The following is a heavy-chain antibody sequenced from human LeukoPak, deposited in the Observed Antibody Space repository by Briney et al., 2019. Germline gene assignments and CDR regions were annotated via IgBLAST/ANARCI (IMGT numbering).Heavy chain of an antibody. V-gene: IGHV4-59*01. J-gene: IGHJ4*02. Sequence: SETLSLTCTVSGDSISYYWSWIRQPPGKGLEWIGYIYYSGSTNYNPSLKSRVTMSLHTSKNQLSLKLSSVTAADTAVYYCARAKKAVAGFFDYWGQGTLVTVSS. CDR3: ARAKKAVAGFFDY. CDR1: GDSISYY. CDR2: IYYSGST. D-gene: IGHD6-19*01.